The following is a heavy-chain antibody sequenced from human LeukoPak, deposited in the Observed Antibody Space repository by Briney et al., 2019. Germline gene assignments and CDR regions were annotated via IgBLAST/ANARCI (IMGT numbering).Heavy chain of an antibody. V-gene: IGHV1-18*01. CDR2: ISAYNGNT. CDR1: GYTFTSYD. Sequence: ASVKVSCKASGYTFTSYDINWVRQAPGQGLEWMGWISAYNGNTNYAQKLQGRVTMTTDTSTSTAYMELRSLRSDDTAVYYCARDRANYYDSSGRDAFDIWGQGTMVTVSS. D-gene: IGHD3-22*01. J-gene: IGHJ3*02. CDR3: ARDRANYYDSSGRDAFDI.